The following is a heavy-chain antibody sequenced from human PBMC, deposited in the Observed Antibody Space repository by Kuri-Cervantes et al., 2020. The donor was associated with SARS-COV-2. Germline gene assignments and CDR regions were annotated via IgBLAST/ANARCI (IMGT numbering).Heavy chain of an antibody. J-gene: IGHJ4*02. CDR1: GFTFSSYA. CDR2: ISYDGSNK. V-gene: IGHV3-30*04. CDR3: ARGGSSGWSQLEY. D-gene: IGHD6-19*01. Sequence: GGSLRLSCAASGFTFSSYAMHWVRQAPGKGLEWVAVISYDGSNKYYADSVKGRFTISRDSSKNTLYLQMNSLRAEDTAVYYCARGGSSGWSQLEYWGQGTLVTVSS.